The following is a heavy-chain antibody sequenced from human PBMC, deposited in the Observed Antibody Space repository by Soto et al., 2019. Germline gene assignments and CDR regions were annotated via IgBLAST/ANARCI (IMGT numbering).Heavy chain of an antibody. J-gene: IGHJ4*01. V-gene: IGHV1-18*01. D-gene: IGHD3-10*01. CDR1: GYTFTSYG. CDR2: ISAYNGNT. CDR3: ARLWFGELFVNPFDY. Sequence: QVQLVQSGAEVKKPGASVKVSCKASGYTFTSYGISWVRQAPGQGLEWMGWISAYNGNTNYAQKLQGRVTMTTDTSTSTAYMELRSLRSDDTGVYYCARLWFGELFVNPFDYWGQGTLVTVSS.